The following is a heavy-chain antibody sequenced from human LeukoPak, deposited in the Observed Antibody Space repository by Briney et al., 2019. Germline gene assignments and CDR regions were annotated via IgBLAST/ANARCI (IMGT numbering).Heavy chain of an antibody. CDR3: ATNPAATRGFDN. J-gene: IGHJ4*02. CDR2: INPDSGGT. D-gene: IGHD2-2*01. V-gene: IGHV1-2*04. CDR1: VYTFTGYY. Sequence: ASVKVSCKASVYTFTGYYMHWVRQAPGQGLEWMGWINPDSGGTNYAQKFQGWVTMTRDTSISTAYMELSRLRSDDTAVYYCATNPAATRGFDNWGQGTLVTVSS.